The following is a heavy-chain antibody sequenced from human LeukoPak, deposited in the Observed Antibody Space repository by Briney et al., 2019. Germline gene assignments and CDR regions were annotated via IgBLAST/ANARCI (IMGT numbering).Heavy chain of an antibody. CDR2: IRRKANSYAT. V-gene: IGHV3-73*01. CDR3: TRISMIVETFDI. J-gene: IGHJ3*02. Sequence: GGSLRLSCAAYGFIFSGSAMHWVRQASGKGLEWVGRIRRKANSYATAYAASVKGRFTISRDDSKNTAYLHLNSLKTEDTAVYYCTRISMIVETFDIWGQGTMVTVSS. CDR1: GFIFSGSA. D-gene: IGHD3-22*01.